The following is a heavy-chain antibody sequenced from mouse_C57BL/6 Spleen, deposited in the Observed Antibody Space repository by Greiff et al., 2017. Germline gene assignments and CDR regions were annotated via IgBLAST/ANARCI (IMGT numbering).Heavy chain of an antibody. D-gene: IGHD2-12*01. J-gene: IGHJ3*01. CDR2: ISSGGDYI. V-gene: IGHV5-9-1*02. CDR1: GFTFSSYA. CDR3: TREDYSATWFAY. Sequence: EVKLVESGEGLVKPGGSLKLSCAASGFTFSSYAMSWVRQTPEKRLEWVAYISSGGDYIYYADTVKGRFTISRDNARNTLYLQMSSLKSEDTAMXYCTREDYSATWFAYWGQGTLVTVSA.